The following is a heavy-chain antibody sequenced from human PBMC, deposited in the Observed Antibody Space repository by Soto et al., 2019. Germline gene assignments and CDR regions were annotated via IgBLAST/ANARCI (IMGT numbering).Heavy chain of an antibody. D-gene: IGHD3-16*01. CDR2: ISPYSGNT. CDR3: AMVDNYVTPTPEDV. Sequence: QVQLVQSGAEVRKPGSSVKVSCKASGYIFVNYGIAWVRQAPGQGLEWMGWISPYSGNTNYASNVQGRLQMTTATATITTYMYLGSVTSDDTAVYYCAMVDNYVTPTPEDVWGQVTTVTVSS. CDR1: GYIFVNYG. J-gene: IGHJ6*02. V-gene: IGHV1-18*01.